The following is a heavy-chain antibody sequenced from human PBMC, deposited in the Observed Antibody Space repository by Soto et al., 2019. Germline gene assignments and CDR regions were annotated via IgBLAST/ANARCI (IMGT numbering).Heavy chain of an antibody. Sequence: PSETLSLTCTFSGCSGSSGSYYLSWIRQPPGKGLEWIGYIYYSGSTKYNPSLKSRVTISVDTSKNQFSLKLSSVTAADTAVYYCARAGLGDGSDYWGQGTLVTVSS. CDR2: IYYSGST. D-gene: IGHD1-26*01. CDR3: ARAGLGDGSDY. CDR1: GCSGSSGSYY. V-gene: IGHV4-61*01. J-gene: IGHJ4*02.